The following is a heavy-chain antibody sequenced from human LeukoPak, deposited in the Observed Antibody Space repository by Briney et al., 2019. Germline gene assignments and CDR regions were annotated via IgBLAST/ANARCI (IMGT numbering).Heavy chain of an antibody. J-gene: IGHJ3*02. D-gene: IGHD5-12*01. CDR1: GFTFSNSA. V-gene: IGHV3-23*01. CDR2: ISGGGGST. CDR3: AKARYSGYAFDAFDM. Sequence: GGSLRLSCAASGFTFSNSAMNWVRQAPGKGPEWVSVISGGGGSTFYADSVKGRFTISRGNSKNTLYLQMNSLRAEDTAVYYCAKARYSGYAFDAFDMWGQGTMASVSS.